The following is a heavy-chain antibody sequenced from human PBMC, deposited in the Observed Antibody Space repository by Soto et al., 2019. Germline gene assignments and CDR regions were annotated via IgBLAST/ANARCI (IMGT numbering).Heavy chain of an antibody. CDR1: GDSVSSNSAA. V-gene: IGHV6-1*01. Sequence: SQTLSLTCAISGDSVSSNSAAWNWIRQSPSRGLEWLGRTYYRSKWYNDYAVSVKSRITINPDTSKNQFSLQLNSVTPEDTAVYYCARERSGYSSGWYLFRGHYGMDVWGQGTTVTVSS. D-gene: IGHD6-19*01. J-gene: IGHJ6*02. CDR3: ARERSGYSSGWYLFRGHYGMDV. CDR2: TYYRSKWYN.